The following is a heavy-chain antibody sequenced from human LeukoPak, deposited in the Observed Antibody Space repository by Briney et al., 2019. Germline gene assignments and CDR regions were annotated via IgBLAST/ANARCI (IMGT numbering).Heavy chain of an antibody. CDR2: INHSGSA. CDR3: ARARMVRGVIVTDFDY. CDR1: GGSFSGYY. Sequence: SETLSLTCAVYGGSFSGYYWSWIRQPPGKGLEWIGEINHSGSANYNPSLKSRVTISVDTSKNQFSLKLSSVTAADTAVYYCARARMVRGVIVTDFDYWGQGTLVTVSS. V-gene: IGHV4-34*01. D-gene: IGHD3-10*01. J-gene: IGHJ4*02.